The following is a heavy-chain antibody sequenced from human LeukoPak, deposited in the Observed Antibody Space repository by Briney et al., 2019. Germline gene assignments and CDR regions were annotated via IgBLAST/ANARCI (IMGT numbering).Heavy chain of an antibody. V-gene: IGHV3-33*06. Sequence: GEPLTLSCAASGYTLSSYGMHWVRQAPGKGLEWVAVIWYVGSNKYYADSVKGRFTISRDNSKHPMFLHMNSLKAEETVVYLCAKALGGYDFDYWGQGTLVTVSS. J-gene: IGHJ4*02. CDR2: IWYVGSNK. D-gene: IGHD3-16*01. CDR1: GYTLSSYG. CDR3: AKALGGYDFDY.